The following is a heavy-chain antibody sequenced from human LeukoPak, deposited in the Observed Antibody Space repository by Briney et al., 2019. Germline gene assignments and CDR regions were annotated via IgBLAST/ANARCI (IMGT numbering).Heavy chain of an antibody. CDR1: GGSISGYY. D-gene: IGHD3-9*01. Sequence: SETLSLTCAVYGGSISGYYWSWIRQPPGKGLEWIGEINHSGSTNYNPSLKSRVTISVDTSKNQFSLKLSSVTAADTAVYYCERGLPLIRYFDWLQPRYLDYWGQGTLVTVSS. J-gene: IGHJ4*02. CDR3: ERGLPLIRYFDWLQPRYLDY. V-gene: IGHV4-34*01. CDR2: INHSGST.